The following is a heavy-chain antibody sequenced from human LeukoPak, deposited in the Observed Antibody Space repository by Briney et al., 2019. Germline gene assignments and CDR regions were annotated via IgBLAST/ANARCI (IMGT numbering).Heavy chain of an antibody. D-gene: IGHD3-10*01. J-gene: IGHJ6*02. CDR2: IWYDGSNK. V-gene: IGHV3-33*01. Sequence: GSLRLSCAASGFTFSSYGMHWVRQAPGKGLEWVAVIWYDGSNKYYADSVKGRFTISRDNFKNTLYLQMNSLRVEDTAVYYCARESKVVRHQLEYYYYSMDVWGQGTTVTVSS. CDR3: ARESKVVRHQLEYYYYSMDV. CDR1: GFTFSSYG.